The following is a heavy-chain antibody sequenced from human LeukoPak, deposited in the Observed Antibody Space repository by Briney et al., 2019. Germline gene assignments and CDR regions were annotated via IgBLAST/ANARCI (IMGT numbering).Heavy chain of an antibody. CDR3: VRDGVNYYDSSGYSMDPSGVLRY. J-gene: IGHJ4*02. V-gene: IGHV3-30-3*01. CDR2: ASYDGGIK. D-gene: IGHD3-22*01. Sequence: LPGGSLRLSCAASGFTFSSYAMHWVRQAPGKGLEWVAVASYDGGIKFSADSVKGRFTISRDNSKNTLYLQMNSLRAEDTAVYYCVRDGVNYYDSSGYSMDPSGVLRYWGQGTLVTVSS. CDR1: GFTFSSYA.